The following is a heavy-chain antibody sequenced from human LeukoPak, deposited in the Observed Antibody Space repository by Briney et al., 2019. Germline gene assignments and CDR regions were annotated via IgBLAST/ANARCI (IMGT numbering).Heavy chain of an antibody. D-gene: IGHD6-6*01. J-gene: IGHJ4*02. Sequence: SETLSLTCTVSGGSISSGDYYWSWIRQPPGKGLAWIGQINHSGSTDYNPSLKSRVTISVDTSKNQFSLKLSSVTAADTAVYYCARASAYSTSSGVNYWGQGALVTVSS. CDR1: GGSISSGDYY. V-gene: IGHV4-39*07. CDR2: INHSGST. CDR3: ARASAYSTSSGVNY.